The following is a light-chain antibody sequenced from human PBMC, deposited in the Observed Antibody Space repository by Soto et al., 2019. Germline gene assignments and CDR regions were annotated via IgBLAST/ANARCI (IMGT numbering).Light chain of an antibody. Sequence: EIVLTQSPATLSFSPGERATLSCRASQSVSSYLAWYQQKPGQAPRLLIYDASNRATGIPARFSGSGSGTDFALTISSLETEDFAVSSCQQRSTWPLTFGGETKVEIK. CDR1: QSVSSY. J-gene: IGKJ4*01. V-gene: IGKV3-11*01. CDR2: DAS. CDR3: QQRSTWPLT.